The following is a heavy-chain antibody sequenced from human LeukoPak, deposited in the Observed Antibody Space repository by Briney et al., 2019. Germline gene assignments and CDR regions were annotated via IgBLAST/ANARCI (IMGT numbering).Heavy chain of an antibody. CDR2: INHSGST. CDR1: GGSLSAYY. CDR3: ARLARRYCSSTSCYGPQRLWFDP. J-gene: IGHJ5*02. Sequence: SETLSLTCAVYGGSLSAYYWTWIRQPPGEGLEWIGEINHSGSTNYNPSLKSRVTISVDTSKNQFSLKLSSVTAADTAVYYCARLARRYCSSTSCYGPQRLWFDPWGQGTLVTVSS. D-gene: IGHD2-2*01. V-gene: IGHV4-34*01.